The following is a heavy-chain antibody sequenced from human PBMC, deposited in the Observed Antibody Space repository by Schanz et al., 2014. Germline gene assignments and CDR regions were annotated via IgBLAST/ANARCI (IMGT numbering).Heavy chain of an antibody. CDR1: GYTFTSYG. CDR2: IIPILGIA. V-gene: IGHV1-69*04. D-gene: IGHD1-1*01. CDR3: ARDHVATTDYDYFFYYLDV. Sequence: QVQLVQSGAEVKKPGASVKVSCKASGYTFTSYGINWVRQAPGQGLEWMGRIIPILGIANYAQKFQGRVTITADRSTSTAYMELSSLRSEDTAVYYCARDHVATTDYDYFFYYLDVWATGITVIVS. J-gene: IGHJ6*03.